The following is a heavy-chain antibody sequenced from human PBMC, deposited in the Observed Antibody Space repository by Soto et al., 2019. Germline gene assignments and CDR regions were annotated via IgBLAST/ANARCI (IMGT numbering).Heavy chain of an antibody. CDR3: ARETYGDYVGYFDP. D-gene: IGHD4-17*01. J-gene: IGHJ4*02. CDR2: TYHSGNP. Sequence: QLQLQESGSRLVKSSETLSLTCDVSGDTISTGGYTWAWIRQPPGEALEWIGHTYHSGNPYYNPSLKSRVIISVDRSKNQCAPKVRSVTAADTAVYCARETYGDYVGYFDPWGQGILVTVSS. V-gene: IGHV4-30-2*01. CDR1: GDTISTGGYT.